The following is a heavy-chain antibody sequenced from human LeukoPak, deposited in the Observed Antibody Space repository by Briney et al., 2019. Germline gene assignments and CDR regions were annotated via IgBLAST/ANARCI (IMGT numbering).Heavy chain of an antibody. V-gene: IGHV4-39*07. D-gene: IGHD3-16*01. Sequence: SETLSLTCTVSGGSISSSSYYWGWIRQPPGKGLEWIGSIYYSGSTYYNPSLKSRVTISVDTSKNQFSLKLSSVTAAGTAVYYCARTAGWGDFDYWGQGTLVTVSS. J-gene: IGHJ4*02. CDR2: IYYSGST. CDR3: ARTAGWGDFDY. CDR1: GGSISSSSYY.